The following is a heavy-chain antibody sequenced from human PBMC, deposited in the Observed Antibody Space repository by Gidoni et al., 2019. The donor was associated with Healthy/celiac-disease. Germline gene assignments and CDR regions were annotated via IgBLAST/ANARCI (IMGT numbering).Heavy chain of an antibody. D-gene: IGHD1-26*01. CDR3: AREGGYSYDY. V-gene: IGHV4-61*02. Sequence: QVQLQESGPGLVTPSQTLSLTCPVSGASISIGSYYWRWIRQPAGKGLEWIGRIYTSGSTNYNPSLKSRVTMAVETSKNQFARKLSSVTAADTAVYYCAREGGYSYDYWGQGTLVTVSS. J-gene: IGHJ4*02. CDR2: IYTSGST. CDR1: GASISIGSYY.